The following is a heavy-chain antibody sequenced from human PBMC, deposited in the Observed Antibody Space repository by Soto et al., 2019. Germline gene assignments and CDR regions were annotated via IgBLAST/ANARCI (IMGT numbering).Heavy chain of an antibody. V-gene: IGHV3-23*01. D-gene: IGHD6-13*01. Sequence: EVQLLESGGGLVQPGGSLRLSCAASGFTFSSYAMSWVRQAPGKGLEWVSAISGSGGSTYYADSVKGRFTISRDNYKNTLYLQMNSLRVEDTAVYYCAKVNSSSWFLAAWFYYYGMDVWGQGTTVTVSS. CDR3: AKVNSSSWFLAAWFYYYGMDV. CDR2: ISGSGGST. J-gene: IGHJ6*02. CDR1: GFTFSSYA.